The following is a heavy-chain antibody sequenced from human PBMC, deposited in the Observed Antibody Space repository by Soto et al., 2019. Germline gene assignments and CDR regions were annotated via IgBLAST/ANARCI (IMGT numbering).Heavy chain of an antibody. CDR1: GGSISSGDYY. CDR2: IYYSGST. V-gene: IGHV4-30-4*01. J-gene: IGHJ5*02. CDR3: ARDGRWLQFWFDP. D-gene: IGHD5-12*01. Sequence: SETLSLTCTVSGGSISSGDYYWSWIRQPPGKGLEWIGYIYYSGSTHYNPSLKSRVTISVDTSKNQFSLKLSSVTAADTAVYYCARDGRWLQFWFDPWGQGTLVTVSS.